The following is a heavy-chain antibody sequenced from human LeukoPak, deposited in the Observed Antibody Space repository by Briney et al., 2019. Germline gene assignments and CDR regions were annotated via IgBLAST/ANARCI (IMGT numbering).Heavy chain of an antibody. CDR3: ARGRRTYYYDSSGYPFDY. V-gene: IGHV3-21*01. Sequence: PGGSLRLSCVASGFTFTGHSMHWVRQAPGKGLEWVSSISSSSSYIYYADSVKGRFTISRDNAKNSLYLQMNSLRAEDTAVYYCARGRRTYYYDSSGYPFDYWGQGTLVTVSS. CDR2: ISSSSSYI. J-gene: IGHJ4*02. D-gene: IGHD3-22*01. CDR1: GFTFTGHS.